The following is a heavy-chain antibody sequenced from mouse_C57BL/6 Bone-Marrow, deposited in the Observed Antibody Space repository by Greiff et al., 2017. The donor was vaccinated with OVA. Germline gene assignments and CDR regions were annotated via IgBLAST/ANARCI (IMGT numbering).Heavy chain of an antibody. CDR1: GFTFSDSW. Sequence: EVNLVESGGGLVQPGGSMKLSCAASGFTFSDSWMDWVRQSPEKGLEWVAEIRNKANNHATYYAESVKGRFTISRDDSKSSVYLQMNSLRAEDTGIYYCTRDYGRVRWYFDVWGTGTTVTVSS. V-gene: IGHV6-6*01. CDR3: TRDYGRVRWYFDV. J-gene: IGHJ1*03. CDR2: IRNKANNHAT. D-gene: IGHD1-1*01.